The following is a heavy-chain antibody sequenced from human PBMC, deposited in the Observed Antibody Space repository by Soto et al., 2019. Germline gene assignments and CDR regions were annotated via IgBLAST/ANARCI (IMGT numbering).Heavy chain of an antibody. Sequence: PSETLSLTCTVSGGSISSYYWSWIRQPPGKGLEWIGYIYYSGSTNYNPSLKSRVTISVDTSKNQFSLKLSSVTAADTAVYYCARNGIQLWFHYFDYWGQGTLVTVSS. CDR1: GGSISSYY. CDR2: IYYSGST. CDR3: ARNGIQLWFHYFDY. D-gene: IGHD5-18*01. V-gene: IGHV4-59*01. J-gene: IGHJ4*02.